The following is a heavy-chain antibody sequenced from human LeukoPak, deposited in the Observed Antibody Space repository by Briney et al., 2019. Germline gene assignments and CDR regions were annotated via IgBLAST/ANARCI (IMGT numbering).Heavy chain of an antibody. Sequence: ASVKVSCEASGYTFTSYGISWVRQAPGQGLEWMGWISAYNGDTNYAQKLQGRVTMTTDTSTSTAYMELRSLRSDDTAVYYCARGPKYYYDSSGYVVDYWGQGTPVTVSS. V-gene: IGHV1-18*01. CDR1: GYTFTSYG. CDR2: ISAYNGDT. J-gene: IGHJ4*02. CDR3: ARGPKYYYDSSGYVVDY. D-gene: IGHD3-22*01.